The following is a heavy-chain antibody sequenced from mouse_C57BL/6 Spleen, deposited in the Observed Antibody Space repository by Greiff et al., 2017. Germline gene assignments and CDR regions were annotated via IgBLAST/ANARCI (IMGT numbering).Heavy chain of an antibody. Sequence: EVQRVESGPELVKPGPSVKISCKASGYSFTGYYMNWVKQSPEKSLEWIGEINPSTGGTTYNQKFKAKATLTVDKSSSTAYMQLKSLTSDDSAVYYCAYYGSSYGYFDVWGTGTTVTVSS. V-gene: IGHV1-42*01. CDR2: INPSTGGT. CDR3: AYYGSSYGYFDV. J-gene: IGHJ1*03. CDR1: GYSFTGYY. D-gene: IGHD1-1*01.